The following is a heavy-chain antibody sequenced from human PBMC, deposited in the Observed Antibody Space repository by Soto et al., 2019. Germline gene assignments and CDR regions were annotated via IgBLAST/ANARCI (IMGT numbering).Heavy chain of an antibody. CDR1: GGTFSSYA. D-gene: IGHD2-21*02. V-gene: IGHV1-69*01. J-gene: IGHJ4*02. CDR2: IIPIFGTA. Sequence: QVQLVQSGAEVKKPGSSVKVSCKASGGTFSSYAISWVRQAPGQGLEWMGGIIPIFGTANYAQKFQGRVTITADESTSTAYMELSSLRSEDTAVYYCAREAYCGGNCYSPSFYYWGQGTLVTVSS. CDR3: AREAYCGGNCYSPSFYY.